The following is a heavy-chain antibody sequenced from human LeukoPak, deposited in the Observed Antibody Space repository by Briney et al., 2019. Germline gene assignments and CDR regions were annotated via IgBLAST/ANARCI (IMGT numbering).Heavy chain of an antibody. J-gene: IGHJ6*02. D-gene: IGHD3-22*01. V-gene: IGHV3-7*03. Sequence: PGGSLRLSCAASGFTFSSYWMTWVRQAPGKGLEWVANIKQDGSEKYYVDSVRGRFTISRDNAKNSLYLQMNSLRAEDTALYYCAKDMGYYDSSGYLVYYGMDVWGQGTTVTVSS. CDR2: IKQDGSEK. CDR1: GFTFSSYW. CDR3: AKDMGYYDSSGYLVYYGMDV.